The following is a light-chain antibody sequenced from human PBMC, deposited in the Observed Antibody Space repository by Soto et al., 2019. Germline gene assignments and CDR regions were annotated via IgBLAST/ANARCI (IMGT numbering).Light chain of an antibody. CDR1: QSINNY. CDR2: SAS. CDR3: QHSYSTPT. Sequence: IQMTQSPASLSVSVGDRVTITCRASQSINNYLNCYLQRPGQAPKLLIRSASTLQRGVPSRFSGRGSPTEFTLTIADLQHDDSVTEYCQHSYSTPTFSQGTRLEI. V-gene: IGKV1-39*01. J-gene: IGKJ5*01.